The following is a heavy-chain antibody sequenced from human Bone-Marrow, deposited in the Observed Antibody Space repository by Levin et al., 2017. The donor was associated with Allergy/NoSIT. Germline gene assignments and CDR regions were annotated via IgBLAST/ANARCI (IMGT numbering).Heavy chain of an antibody. V-gene: IGHV3-33*01. CDR2: IWYDGSNK. Sequence: GGSLRLSCVASGFTFRNYGMHWVRQAPGKGLEWVALIWYDGSNKNYADSVKGRFTISRDNSKNTLYLQMNSLRAEDTAVYFCARDLPYSDTAAYGEYWGQGTLVTVPS. CDR1: GFTFRNYG. D-gene: IGHD3-16*01. CDR3: ARDLPYSDTAAYGEY. J-gene: IGHJ4*02.